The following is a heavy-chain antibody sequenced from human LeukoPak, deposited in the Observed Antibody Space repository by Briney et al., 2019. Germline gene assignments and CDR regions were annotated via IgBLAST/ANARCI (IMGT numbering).Heavy chain of an antibody. CDR3: AREPGIRGTALDY. D-gene: IGHD1-14*01. Sequence: SETLSLTCAVHGASFSAYYCNWIRQSPGKGLESIGEINHRGETNYNPSLQSRVTMSVDTSKNQFSLRLSSLTAADTAIYYCAREPGIRGTALDYWGQGTPVTVSS. CDR2: INHRGET. V-gene: IGHV4-34*01. J-gene: IGHJ4*02. CDR1: GASFSAYY.